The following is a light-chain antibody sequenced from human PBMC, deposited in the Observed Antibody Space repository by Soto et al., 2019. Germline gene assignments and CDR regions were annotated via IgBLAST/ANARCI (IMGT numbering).Light chain of an antibody. J-gene: IGLJ1*01. CDR2: EVS. CDR3: SAYAGSNNFV. CDR1: SSDVGDNY. V-gene: IGLV2-8*01. Sequence: QSVLTQPPSASGSPGQSVTISCSGTSSDVGDNYVSWYQQHRGKAPKLIIYEVSQRPSGVPDRFSGSKSGNTASLTVSGLQTEDEADYYCSAYAGSNNFVFGSGTKVTV.